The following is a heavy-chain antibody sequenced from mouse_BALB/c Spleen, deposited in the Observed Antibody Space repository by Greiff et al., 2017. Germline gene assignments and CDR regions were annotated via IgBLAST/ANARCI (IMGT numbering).Heavy chain of an antibody. Sequence: QVKLMESGAELARPGASVKMSCKASGYTFTSYTMHWVKQRPGQGLEWIGYINPSSGYTNYNQKFKDKATLTADKSSSTAYMQLSSLTSEDSAVYYCARKERQLGSYWGQGTTLTVSS. V-gene: IGHV1-4*01. CDR1: GYTFTSYT. J-gene: IGHJ2*01. D-gene: IGHD3-1*01. CDR3: ARKERQLGSY. CDR2: INPSSGYT.